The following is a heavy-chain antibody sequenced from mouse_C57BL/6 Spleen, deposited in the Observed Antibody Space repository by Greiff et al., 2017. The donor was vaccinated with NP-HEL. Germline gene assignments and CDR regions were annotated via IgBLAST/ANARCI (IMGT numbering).Heavy chain of an antibody. CDR1: GYTFTDHT. D-gene: IGHD1-1*01. J-gene: IGHJ4*01. CDR2: IYPRDGST. Sequence: QVQLQQSDAELVKPGASVKISCKVSGYTFTDHTIHWMKQRPEQGLEWIGYIYPRDGSTKYNEKLKGKGTLTADKSSSTAYMQLNSLTSDDSAVYFCASAPPFTGAYYYAMDYWGQGTSVTVSS. V-gene: IGHV1-78*01. CDR3: ASAPPFTGAYYYAMDY.